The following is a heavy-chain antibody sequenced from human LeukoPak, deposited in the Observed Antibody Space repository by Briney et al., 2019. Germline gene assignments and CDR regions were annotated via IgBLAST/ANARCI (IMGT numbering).Heavy chain of an antibody. D-gene: IGHD3-22*01. J-gene: IGHJ4*02. V-gene: IGHV1-69*06. CDR3: ARVSGYYDSSGYYYVPYYFDY. CDR1: GGTFSSYA. CDR2: IIPIFGTA. Sequence: ASVKVSCKASGGTFSSYAISWVRQAPGQGLEWMGGIIPIFGTANYAQKFQGRVTITADKSTSTAYMELSSLRSEDTAVYYCARVSGYYDSSGYYYVPYYFDYWGREPWSPSPQ.